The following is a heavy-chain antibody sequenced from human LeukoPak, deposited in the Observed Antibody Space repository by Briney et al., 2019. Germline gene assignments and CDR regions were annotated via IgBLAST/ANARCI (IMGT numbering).Heavy chain of an antibody. CDR1: GVSISAYY. CDR3: ARGQRITMVRGVIRSGLYGMDV. Sequence: SETLSLTCSVSGVSISAYYWSWIRQPAGKGLEWIGRIYPGESIYASENTNYNPSLKSRVTISVDTSKNQFSLKLSSVTAADTAVYYCARGQRITMVRGVIRSGLYGMDVWGQGTTVTVSS. V-gene: IGHV4-4*07. J-gene: IGHJ6*02. D-gene: IGHD3-10*01. CDR2: IYPGESIYASENT.